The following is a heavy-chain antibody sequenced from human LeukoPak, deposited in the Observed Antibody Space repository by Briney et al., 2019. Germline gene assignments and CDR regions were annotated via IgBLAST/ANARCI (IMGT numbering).Heavy chain of an antibody. CDR2: MYYSGST. J-gene: IGHJ4*02. CDR1: GGSIRSSY. D-gene: IGHD5-12*01. V-gene: IGHV4-59*01. Sequence: SETLSLTCTVSGGSIRSSYWSWIRQPPGKGLEWIWYMYYSGSTKYNPSLKSRVTMSVDTSQNQFSLKLSSVTAADTAVYHCARVSVSGYGYYYFDYWGQGTLVTVSS. CDR3: ARVSVSGYGYYYFDY.